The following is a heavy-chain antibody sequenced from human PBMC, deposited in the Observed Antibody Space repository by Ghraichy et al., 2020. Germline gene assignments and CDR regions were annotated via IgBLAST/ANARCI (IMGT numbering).Heavy chain of an antibody. CDR1: GFTLSSYN. CDR3: ARASTGVRFYYYDGMDV. J-gene: IGHJ6*02. CDR2: ITSSSRSI. Sequence: GGSLRLSCVGSGFTLSSYNMNWVRQSPGKGLEWVSYITSSSRSIFYADSVKGRFTISRDNAQNSLYLQMNSLRDEDTAVYYCARASTGVRFYYYDGMDVWGQGTTVTVSS. V-gene: IGHV3-48*02. D-gene: IGHD2-8*01.